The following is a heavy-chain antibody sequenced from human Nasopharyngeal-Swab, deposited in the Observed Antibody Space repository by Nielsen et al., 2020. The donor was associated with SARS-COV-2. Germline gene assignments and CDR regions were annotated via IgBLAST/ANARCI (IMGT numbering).Heavy chain of an antibody. CDR2: ISGSGGST. CDR3: AKDEKMYSGSYYTS. J-gene: IGHJ5*02. D-gene: IGHD1-26*01. Sequence: WIRQPPGKGLEWVSAISGSGGSTYYADSVKGRFTISRDNSKNTLYLQMNSLRAEDTAVYYCAKDEKMYSGSYYTSWGQGTLVTVSS. V-gene: IGHV3-23*01.